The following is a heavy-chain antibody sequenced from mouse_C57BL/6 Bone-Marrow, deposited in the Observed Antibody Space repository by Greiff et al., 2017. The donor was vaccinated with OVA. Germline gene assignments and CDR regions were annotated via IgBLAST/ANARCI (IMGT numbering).Heavy chain of an antibody. CDR3: ARYYGSFYYFDY. CDR1: GYTFTSYW. J-gene: IGHJ2*01. CDR2: IDPSDSYT. V-gene: IGHV1-59*01. Sequence: VQLQQPGAELVRPGTSVKLSCKASGYTFTSYWMHWVKQRPGQGLEWIGVIDPSDSYTNYNQKFKGKATLTVDTSSSTSYMQLSSLTSEDSAVYYCARYYGSFYYFDYWGQGTTLTVSS. D-gene: IGHD1-1*01.